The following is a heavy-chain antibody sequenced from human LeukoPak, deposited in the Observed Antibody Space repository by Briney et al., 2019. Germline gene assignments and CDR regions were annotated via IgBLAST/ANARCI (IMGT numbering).Heavy chain of an antibody. CDR2: IRYDGSKK. CDR3: GRDLSYYDILTGYYLPWHFDP. Sequence: GGSLRLSCAASGFTFSSYGMDCVRQPPGKGLEWVAVIRYDGSKKYFADSVKGRFTITRDNSKNTLYLQMNSLRAEDTAVYYWGRDLSYYDILTGYYLPWHFDPWGQGTLVTVSS. V-gene: IGHV3-33*01. J-gene: IGHJ5*02. D-gene: IGHD3-9*01. CDR1: GFTFSSYG.